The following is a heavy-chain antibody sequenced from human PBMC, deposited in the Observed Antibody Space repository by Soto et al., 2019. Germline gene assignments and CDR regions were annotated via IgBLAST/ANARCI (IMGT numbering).Heavy chain of an antibody. CDR2: ISGSGSST. CDR3: ATAWGIDY. V-gene: IGHV3-23*01. J-gene: IGHJ4*02. Sequence: EVQLLESGGGLVEPGGSRRLSCEASGFTFSSYTMSWVRQAPGKGLEWVSTISGSGSSTYSADSVKGRFTISRDNSKNTLYLQMNSLRVEDTAIYYCATAWGIDYWGQGTLVTVSS. D-gene: IGHD7-27*01. CDR1: GFTFSSYT.